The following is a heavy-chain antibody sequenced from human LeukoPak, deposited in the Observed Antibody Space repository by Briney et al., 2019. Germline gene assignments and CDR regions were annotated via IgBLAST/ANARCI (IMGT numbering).Heavy chain of an antibody. CDR1: GGSISSGDYY. CDR2: IYYSGST. CDR3: ARGYKYSSSWGSPGFDP. V-gene: IGHV4-30-4*02. J-gene: IGHJ5*02. Sequence: PSETLSLTCTVSGGSISSGDYYWSWIRQPPGKGLEWIAYIYYSGSTYYNPSLKSRVTISVDTSKNQFSLKLSSVTAADTAVYYCARGYKYSSSWGSPGFDPWGQGTLVTVSS. D-gene: IGHD6-13*01.